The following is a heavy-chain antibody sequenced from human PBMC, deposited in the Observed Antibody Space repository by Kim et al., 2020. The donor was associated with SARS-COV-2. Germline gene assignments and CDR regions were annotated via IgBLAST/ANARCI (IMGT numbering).Heavy chain of an antibody. Sequence: GGSLRLSCAASGFSFSSYSMNWVRQAPGEGLEWVSSIKGRFTTSRDNAKNSLYLQMNSRRAEDTAVYYCARAEGAPDYWGQGTLVTVSS. J-gene: IGHJ4*02. CDR1: GFSFSSYS. V-gene: IGHV3-21*01. CDR3: ARAEGAPDY. CDR2: I.